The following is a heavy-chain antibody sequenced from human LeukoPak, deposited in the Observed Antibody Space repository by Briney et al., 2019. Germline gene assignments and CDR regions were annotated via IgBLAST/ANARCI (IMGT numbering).Heavy chain of an antibody. CDR1: GFTFSSYA. V-gene: IGHV3-23*01. J-gene: IGHJ6*02. D-gene: IGHD2-2*01. CDR3: AKGDCSSTSRYSDRYYYYYGMDV. Sequence: PGGSLRLSCAASGFTFSSYAMSWVRQAPGKGLEWVSAISGSGGSTYYADSVKGRFTISRDNSKNTLYLQMNSLRAEDTAVYYCAKGDCSSTSRYSDRYYYYYGMDVWGQGTTVTVSS. CDR2: ISGSGGST.